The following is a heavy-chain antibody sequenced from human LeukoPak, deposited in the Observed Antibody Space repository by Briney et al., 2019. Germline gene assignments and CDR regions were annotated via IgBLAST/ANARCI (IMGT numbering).Heavy chain of an antibody. D-gene: IGHD6-6*01. CDR2: ISPTGSTT. CDR1: GFSFSNYA. Sequence: PGGSLRLSCAASGFSFSNYAMSWVRQAPGKGLVWVSRISPTGSTTSYADPVKGRLTVSRDNAKNTLYLQVNNLRAEDTAVYYCARGPNSNWSGLDFWGQGTLLTVSS. J-gene: IGHJ4*02. V-gene: IGHV3-74*01. CDR3: ARGPNSNWSGLDF.